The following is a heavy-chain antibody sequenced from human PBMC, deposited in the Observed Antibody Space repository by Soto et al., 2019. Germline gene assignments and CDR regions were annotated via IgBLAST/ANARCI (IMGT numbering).Heavy chain of an antibody. Sequence: TSETLSLTCAVSGGSISSGGYSWSWIRQPPGKGLEWIGYIYHSGSTYYNPSLKSRVTISVDTSKNQFSLKLSSVTAADTAVYYCARPRGIAARRDPDAFDIWGQGTMVTVSS. J-gene: IGHJ3*02. D-gene: IGHD6-6*01. CDR3: ARPRGIAARRDPDAFDI. CDR2: IYHSGST. V-gene: IGHV4-30-2*01. CDR1: GGSISSGGYS.